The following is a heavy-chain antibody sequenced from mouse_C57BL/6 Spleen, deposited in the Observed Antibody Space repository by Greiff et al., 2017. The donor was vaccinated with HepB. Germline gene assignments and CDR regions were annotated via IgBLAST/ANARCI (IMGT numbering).Heavy chain of an antibody. D-gene: IGHD2-4*01. V-gene: IGHV1-50*01. J-gene: IGHJ2*01. CDR1: GYTFTSYW. CDR2: IDPSDSYT. Sequence: VQLQQPGAELVKPGASVKLSCKASGYTFTSYWMQWVKQRPGQGLEWIGEIDPSDSYTNYNQKFKGKATLTVDTSSSTAYMQLSSLTSEDSAVYYCARRGDYDDYWGQGTTLTVSS. CDR3: ARRGDYDDY.